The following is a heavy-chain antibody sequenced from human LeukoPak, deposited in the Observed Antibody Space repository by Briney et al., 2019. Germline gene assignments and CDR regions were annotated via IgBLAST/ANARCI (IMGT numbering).Heavy chain of an antibody. Sequence: PGGSLRLSCVASGFTFGTSWMSWVRQTPGKGLEWVALLNEDGRDERYVDSVKGRFTISRDNSKNTLYLQMNSLRAEDTAVYYCARDQSYGGNSGFFYWGQGTLVTVSS. D-gene: IGHD4-23*01. CDR2: LNEDGRDE. CDR1: GFTFGTSW. J-gene: IGHJ4*02. V-gene: IGHV3-7*01. CDR3: ARDQSYGGNSGFFY.